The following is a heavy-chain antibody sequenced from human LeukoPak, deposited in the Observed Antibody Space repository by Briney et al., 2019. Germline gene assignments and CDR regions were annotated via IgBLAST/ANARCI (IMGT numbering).Heavy chain of an antibody. CDR3: ASDRLGSIFHDY. V-gene: IGHV3-7*04. D-gene: IGHD2-15*01. CDR2: IKQDGSDM. CDR1: GFTLSRFW. J-gene: IGHJ4*02. Sequence: GGPLRLSCAASGFTLSRFWMTWVRQATGEGLECVAHIKQDGSDMYCVDSVKGRFNISRENAKNSLYLQMNSLRAEDRAVYYCASDRLGSIFHDYWGQGTLVTVSS.